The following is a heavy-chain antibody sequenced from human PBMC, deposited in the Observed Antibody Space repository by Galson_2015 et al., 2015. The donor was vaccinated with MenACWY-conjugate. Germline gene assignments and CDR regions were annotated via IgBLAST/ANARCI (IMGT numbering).Heavy chain of an antibody. CDR1: GNTVTSHY. J-gene: IGHJ4*02. CDR3: AREDMIRGRGFHFDY. D-gene: IGHD3-10*01. V-gene: IGHV3-53*01. CDR2: IYNDGTT. Sequence: SLRLSCAASGNTVTSHYMSWVRQAPGKGLEWVSIIYNDGTTYYADSVKGRFTISRDNSKNMFYLQMDSLRAEDTAVYYCAREDMIRGRGFHFDYWGQGTLVTVS.